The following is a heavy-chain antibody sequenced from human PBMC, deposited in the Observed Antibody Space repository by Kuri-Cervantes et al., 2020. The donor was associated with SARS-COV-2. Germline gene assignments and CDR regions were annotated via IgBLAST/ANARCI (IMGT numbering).Heavy chain of an antibody. J-gene: IGHJ6*03. CDR3: AKDGDCSSTSCYYMDV. V-gene: IGHV3-43D*03. CDR2: ISWDGGST. CDR1: GFTFDDYA. Sequence: GRSLRLSCAASGFTFDDYAMHWVRQAPGKGLEWVSLISWDGGSTYYADSVKGRFTISRDNSKNSLYLQMNSLRAEDTALYYCAKDGDCSSTSCYYMDVWGKGTTVTVSS. D-gene: IGHD2-2*01.